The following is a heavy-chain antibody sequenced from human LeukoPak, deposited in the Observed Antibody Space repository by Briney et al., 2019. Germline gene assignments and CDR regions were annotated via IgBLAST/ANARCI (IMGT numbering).Heavy chain of an antibody. CDR1: GYSISSGYY. J-gene: IGHJ4*02. CDR3: ATTNGIY. Sequence: NPSETLSLTRTVSGYSISSGYYWGWIRQPPGKGLEWIGSIYHSGSTYYNPSLKSRVTISVDTSKNQFSLKLSSVTAADTAVYYCATTNGIYWGQGTLVTVSS. V-gene: IGHV4-38-2*02. CDR2: IYHSGST. D-gene: IGHD2-8*01.